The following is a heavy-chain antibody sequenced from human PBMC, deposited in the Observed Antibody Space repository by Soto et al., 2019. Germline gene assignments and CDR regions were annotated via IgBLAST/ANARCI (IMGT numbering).Heavy chain of an antibody. D-gene: IGHD2-21*01. CDR2: ISINSNHK. Sequence: GSLRLSCAASGFTFSYFYMTWVRQAPGKGLEWLSYISINSNHKEYGDSVKGRHTISRDNAKNSLYLQMNSLRADDTAVYYCVRGGGGGQFDYWGQGTLVTVSS. CDR1: GFTFSYFY. J-gene: IGHJ4*02. V-gene: IGHV3-11*06. CDR3: VRGGGGGQFDY.